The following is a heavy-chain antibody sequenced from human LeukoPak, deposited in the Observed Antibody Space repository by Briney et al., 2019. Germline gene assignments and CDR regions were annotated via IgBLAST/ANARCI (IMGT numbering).Heavy chain of an antibody. J-gene: IGHJ4*02. V-gene: IGHV3-15*01. CDR2: VKSKNAGGTT. D-gene: IGHD3-10*01. Sequence: NPGGSLRLSCAASGFTFNTAWMSWVRQAPGKGLEWVGHVKSKNAGGTTDYAAPVKGRFTISRDDSKTTLYLQMNSLETEDTAVYYCTTEYYGSDYYWGQGTLVTVSS. CDR3: TTEYYGSDYY. CDR1: GFTFNTAW.